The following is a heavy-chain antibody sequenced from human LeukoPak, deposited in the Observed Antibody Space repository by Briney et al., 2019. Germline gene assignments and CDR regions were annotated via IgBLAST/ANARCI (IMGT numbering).Heavy chain of an antibody. CDR3: ATYRQVLLPFES. CDR1: GFTFSNYA. D-gene: IGHD2-8*02. CDR2: IFPSGGEI. V-gene: IGHV3-23*01. Sequence: GGSLRLSCAASGFTFSNYAMSWVRQAPGKGLEWVSSIFPSGGEIHYADSVRGRFTISRDNSKSTLSLQMNSLRAEDTAIYYCATYRQVLLPFESWGQGTLVTVSS. J-gene: IGHJ4*02.